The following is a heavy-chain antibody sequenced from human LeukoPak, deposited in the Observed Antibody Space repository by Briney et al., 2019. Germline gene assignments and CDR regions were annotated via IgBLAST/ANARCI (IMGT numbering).Heavy chain of an antibody. V-gene: IGHV5-51*01. CDR2: IYPGDSDT. Sequence: TSGESLKISCKGSGYSFTNYWIGWVRQMPGKGLEWMVIIYPGDSDTRYIPSFQGQVTISADKSINTAYLQWSSLKASDTAMYYCARRVDSYWFFDYWGQGTLVTVSS. J-gene: IGHJ4*02. CDR3: ARRVDSYWFFDY. CDR1: GYSFTNYW. D-gene: IGHD1-26*01.